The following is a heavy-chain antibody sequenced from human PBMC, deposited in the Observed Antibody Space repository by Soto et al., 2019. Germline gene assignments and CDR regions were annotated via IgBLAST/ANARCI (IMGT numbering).Heavy chain of an antibody. J-gene: IGHJ3*01. Sequence: PGGSLRLSCAASGFTFSSDWMHWVRQAPGKGLVWVSRINTDGSGTSYADSVKGRFIISRDNARNTVDLQMNSVRVEDTAVYYCARGDRGAFDLWGQGTVVTVSS. V-gene: IGHV3-74*01. CDR2: INTDGSGT. CDR3: ARGDRGAFDL. CDR1: GFTFSSDW. D-gene: IGHD1-26*01.